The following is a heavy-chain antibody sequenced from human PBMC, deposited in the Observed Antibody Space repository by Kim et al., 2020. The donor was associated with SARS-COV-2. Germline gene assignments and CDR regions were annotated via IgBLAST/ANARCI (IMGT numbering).Heavy chain of an antibody. J-gene: IGHJ4*02. Sequence: SETLSLTCPVSGASISSGGYYWSWIRQHPGKGLEWMGYIYYNGNTYYNPSLNSRVTISMDPSKKQFSLQLSSVTAADTAIYYCARYVGRTAFVELQETLDFWGQGTLVPVSS. D-gene: IGHD3-10*01. CDR3: ARYVGRTAFVELQETLDF. CDR2: IYYNGNT. V-gene: IGHV4-31*03. CDR1: GASISSGGYY.